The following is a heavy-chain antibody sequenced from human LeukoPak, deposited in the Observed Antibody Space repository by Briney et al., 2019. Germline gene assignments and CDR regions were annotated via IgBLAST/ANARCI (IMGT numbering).Heavy chain of an antibody. D-gene: IGHD3-16*01. V-gene: IGHV3-21*01. J-gene: IGHJ4*02. Sequence: PGGSLRLSCAASGFTFSNFWMHWVRQAPGKGLEWVSSISTSSSSMYYADSVKGRFTISRDNAKNSLYLQMNSLRAEDTAVYFCARDQSSPYVSWGQGTLVTVSS. CDR2: ISTSSSSM. CDR1: GFTFSNFW. CDR3: ARDQSSPYVS.